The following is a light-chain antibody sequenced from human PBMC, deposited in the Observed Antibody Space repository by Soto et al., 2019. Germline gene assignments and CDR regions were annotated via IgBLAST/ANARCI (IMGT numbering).Light chain of an antibody. CDR1: SSDIGGYNS. CDR3: SSYTSSSPYV. V-gene: IGLV2-14*01. Sequence: QSVLTQPASVSGSPGQPITISCTGASSDIGGYNSVSWYQQHPGKAPKLMIYEVSNRPSGVSNRFSGSKSGNTASLAISGLQAEDEADYYCSSYTSSSPYVFGTGTKVTVL. J-gene: IGLJ1*01. CDR2: EVS.